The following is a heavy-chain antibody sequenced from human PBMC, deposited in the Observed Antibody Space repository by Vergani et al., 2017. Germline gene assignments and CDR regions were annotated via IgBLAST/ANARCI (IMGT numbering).Heavy chain of an antibody. V-gene: IGHV4-39*01. J-gene: IGHJ6*03. D-gene: IGHD3-10*01. CDR1: GVPIRSSFYY. Sequence: QLQLQESDPGLVKPSATLSLTCTVFGVPIRSSFYYWGWIRQPPGKGLEWIGTIYYSGSTYYNPSLKSRVTISVDTSKNQFSLKLNSVTAADTAVYYCARHKGQLVPGNYYYYYYMDVWGKGTTVTVSS. CDR2: IYYSGST. CDR3: ARHKGQLVPGNYYYYYYMDV.